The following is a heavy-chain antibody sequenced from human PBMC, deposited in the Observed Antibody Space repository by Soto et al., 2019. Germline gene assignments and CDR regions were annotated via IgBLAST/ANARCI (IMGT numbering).Heavy chain of an antibody. CDR2: IYYSGST. D-gene: IGHD6-6*01. CDR3: ARSQDSSSSWEVAFDI. J-gene: IGHJ3*02. CDR1: GGSISSGGYY. V-gene: IGHV4-31*03. Sequence: SETLSLTCTVSGGSISSGGYYWSWIRQHPGKGLEWIGYIYYSGSTYYNPSLKSRVTISVDTSKNQFSLKLSSVTAADTAVYYCARSQDSSSSWEVAFDIWGQGTMVTVSS.